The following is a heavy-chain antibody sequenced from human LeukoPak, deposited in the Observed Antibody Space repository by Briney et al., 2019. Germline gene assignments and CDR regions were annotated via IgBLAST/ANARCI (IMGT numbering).Heavy chain of an antibody. J-gene: IGHJ5*02. CDR3: AKDPQITFGGVP. CDR2: ISGSGGSI. D-gene: IGHD3-16*01. CDR1: GFTFSSYA. Sequence: GRPLRLSCAASGFTFSSYAMSWVRQAPGKGLEWVSAISGSGGSIYYADSVKGRFTISRDNSKNTLYLQMNSLRAEDTAVYYCAKDPQITFGGVPWGQGTLVTVSS. V-gene: IGHV3-23*01.